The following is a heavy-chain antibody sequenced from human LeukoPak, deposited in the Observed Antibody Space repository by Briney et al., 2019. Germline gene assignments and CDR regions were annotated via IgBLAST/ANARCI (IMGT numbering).Heavy chain of an antibody. V-gene: IGHV3-30*02. CDR2: IPYDGSKE. CDR3: AKAADDFDI. Sequence: PGGSLRLTCAASGITLSSYGMHWVRQAPGKGLERMAFIPYDGSKEYYADSVKGRFIISRDNSKKTLYLQINSLRAEDTAVYYCAKAADDFDIWGQGTMVTVSS. J-gene: IGHJ3*02. CDR1: GITLSSYG.